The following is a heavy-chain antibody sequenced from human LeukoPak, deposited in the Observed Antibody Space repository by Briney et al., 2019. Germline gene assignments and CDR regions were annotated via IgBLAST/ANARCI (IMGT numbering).Heavy chain of an antibody. CDR2: ISYDGSNK. CDR1: GPTFSGYD. V-gene: IGHV3-30*18. D-gene: IGHD3-3*01. J-gene: IGHJ4*02. Sequence: PGGSRRPSCAASGPTFSGYDIHWVRQAPGKGLEWVAVISYDGSNKYYADSVKGRFTISRDNSKNALYLQMTRLRAEDTAVYYCAKDFWSATYYSDYWGQGTLVTVSS. CDR3: AKDFWSATYYSDY.